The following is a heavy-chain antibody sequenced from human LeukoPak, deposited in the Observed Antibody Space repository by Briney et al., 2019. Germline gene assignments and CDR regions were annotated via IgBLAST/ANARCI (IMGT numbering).Heavy chain of an antibody. Sequence: GGSLRLSCTASGFTFSSHAMSWVRQAPEKGLEWVSGISTGGGTTYYADSVKGRFTISRDNSKNTLYLQMNSLTAEDTAVYYCAKDWAYGDYPLNYWGQGTLVTVSS. CDR2: ISTGGGTT. D-gene: IGHD4-17*01. J-gene: IGHJ4*02. V-gene: IGHV3-23*01. CDR3: AKDWAYGDYPLNY. CDR1: GFTFSSHA.